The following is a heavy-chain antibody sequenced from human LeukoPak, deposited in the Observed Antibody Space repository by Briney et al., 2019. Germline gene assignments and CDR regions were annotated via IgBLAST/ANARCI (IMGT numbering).Heavy chain of an antibody. V-gene: IGHV1-69*04. CDR1: GGTFSSYA. CDR2: IIPILGIA. Sequence: GASVKVSCKASGGTFSSYAISWVRQAPGQGLEWMGRIIPILGIANYAQKFQGRVTITADKSTSTAYMELSRLKSDDTAVYYCANFMVTGTFDYWGQGTLVTVSS. D-gene: IGHD2-21*02. CDR3: ANFMVTGTFDY. J-gene: IGHJ4*02.